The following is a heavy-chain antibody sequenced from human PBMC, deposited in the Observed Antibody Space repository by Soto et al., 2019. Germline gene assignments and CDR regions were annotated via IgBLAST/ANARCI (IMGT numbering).Heavy chain of an antibody. CDR3: ARGKDIVVVVAATGDTYYYYYGMDV. V-gene: IGHV4-34*01. Sequence: SETLSLTCAVYGGSFSGYYWSWIRQPPGKGLEWIGEINHSGSTNYNPSLKSRVTISVDTSKNQLSLKLSSVTAADTAVYYCARGKDIVVVVAATGDTYYYYYGMDVWGQGTTVTVSS. D-gene: IGHD2-15*01. CDR1: GGSFSGYY. CDR2: INHSGST. J-gene: IGHJ6*02.